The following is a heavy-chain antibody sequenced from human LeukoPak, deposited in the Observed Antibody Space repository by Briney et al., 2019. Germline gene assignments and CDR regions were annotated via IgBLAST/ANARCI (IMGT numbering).Heavy chain of an antibody. CDR3: ARGICSGGSCYQTYYYMDV. CDR1: GGSISSYY. J-gene: IGHJ6*03. CDR2: INHSGST. D-gene: IGHD2-15*01. Sequence: SETLSLTCTVSGGSISSYYWSWIRQPPGKGQEWIGEINHSGSTNYNPSLKSRVTISVDTSKNQFSLKLSSVTAADTAVYYCARGICSGGSCYQTYYYMDVWGKGTTVTVSS. V-gene: IGHV4-34*01.